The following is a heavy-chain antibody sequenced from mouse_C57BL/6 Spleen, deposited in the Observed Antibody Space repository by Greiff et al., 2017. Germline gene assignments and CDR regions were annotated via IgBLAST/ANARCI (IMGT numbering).Heavy chain of an antibody. CDR2: IDPSDSET. CDR1: GYTFTSYW. CDR3: ARERDGYYEGFAY. D-gene: IGHD2-3*01. V-gene: IGHV1-52*01. Sequence: QVQLQQSGAELVRPGSSVKLSCKASGYTFTSYWMHWVKQRPIQGLEWIGNIDPSDSETHYNQKFKDKATLTVDKSSSTAYMQLSSLTSEDSAVYYCARERDGYYEGFAYWGQGTLVTVSA. J-gene: IGHJ3*01.